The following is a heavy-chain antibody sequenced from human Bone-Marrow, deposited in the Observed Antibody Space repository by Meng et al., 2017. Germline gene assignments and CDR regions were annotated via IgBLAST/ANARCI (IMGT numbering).Heavy chain of an antibody. V-gene: IGHV1-2*06. CDR3: ARSGWNYDSRWFDP. CDR2: INPNSGGT. D-gene: IGHD3-22*01. J-gene: IGHJ5*02. CDR1: GYTLTGYY. Sequence: QVQLVQSGAEVKKTGASVKVYCKASGYTLTGYYMHWVRQAPGQGLEWMGRINPNSGGTNYAQKFQGRVTMTRDTSISTAYMELSRLRSDDTAVYYCARSGWNYDSRWFDPWGQGTLVTVSS.